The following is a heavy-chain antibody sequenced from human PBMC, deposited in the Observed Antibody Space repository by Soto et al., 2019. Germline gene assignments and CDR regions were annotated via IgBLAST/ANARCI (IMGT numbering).Heavy chain of an antibody. D-gene: IGHD3-3*01. CDR2: IYYSGSA. J-gene: IGHJ4*02. V-gene: IGHV4-61*01. Sequence: SETLSLTCTVSGDSVTSVSDYWSWIRQPPGKGLEWIGYIYYSGSADYNPSLGSRVTISIDTSKNQFSLNLDPVTAADTAVYFCARDFAYFDSWGQGTLVTVSS. CDR3: ARDFAYFDS. CDR1: GDSVTSVSDY.